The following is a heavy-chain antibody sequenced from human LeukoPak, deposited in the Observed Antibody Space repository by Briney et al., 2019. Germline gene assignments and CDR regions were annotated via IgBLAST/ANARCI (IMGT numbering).Heavy chain of an antibody. CDR2: ISSSGSTI. CDR3: ARDEGAPYSSGWYNYCYYMDV. J-gene: IGHJ6*03. Sequence: GGSLRLSCAASGFTFSDYYMSWIRQAPGKGLEWVSYISSSGSTIYYADSVKGRFTISRDNAKNSLYLQMNSLRAEDTAVYYCARDEGAPYSSGWYNYCYYMDVWGKGTTVTVSS. V-gene: IGHV3-11*04. CDR1: GFTFSDYY. D-gene: IGHD6-19*01.